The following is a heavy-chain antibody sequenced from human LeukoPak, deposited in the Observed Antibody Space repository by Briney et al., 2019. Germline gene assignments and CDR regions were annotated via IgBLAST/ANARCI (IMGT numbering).Heavy chain of an antibody. CDR3: ARGHMLTGYYNFAWFDP. Sequence: PGGSLRLSCAASGFTFSSYDMHWVRHPTGKGVEWVSDIGTAGDTYYSDSVEGRFTICREDEKKDLDVQMNKLRGGDKGVYVWARGHMLTGYYNFAWFDPWGQGTLVTVSS. V-gene: IGHV3-13*01. J-gene: IGHJ5*02. CDR1: GFTFSSYD. D-gene: IGHD3-9*01. CDR2: IGTAGDT.